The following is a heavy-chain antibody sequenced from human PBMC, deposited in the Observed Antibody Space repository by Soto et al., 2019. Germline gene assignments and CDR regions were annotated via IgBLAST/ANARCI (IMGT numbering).Heavy chain of an antibody. Sequence: GASVKVSCKASGYTFTSYGISWVRQAPGQGLEWMGWIGAYNGNTNYAQKLQGRVTMTTDTSTSTAYMELRSLRSDDTAVYYCARGPSGWEPTVGGYWGQGTLVTVSS. D-gene: IGHD6-19*01. J-gene: IGHJ4*02. CDR3: ARGPSGWEPTVGGY. CDR2: IGAYNGNT. V-gene: IGHV1-18*01. CDR1: GYTFTSYG.